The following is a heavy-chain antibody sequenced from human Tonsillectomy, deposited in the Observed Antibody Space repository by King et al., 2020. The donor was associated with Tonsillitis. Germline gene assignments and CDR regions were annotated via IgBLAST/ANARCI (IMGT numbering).Heavy chain of an antibody. CDR2: IHPNSGGT. D-gene: IGHD5-12*01. J-gene: IGHJ3*02. CDR1: GYTFTGYY. Sequence: HLVQSGAEVKKPGASVKVSCKASGYTFTGYYIHVVRQSPGQGLEWSGWIHPNSGGTKFAQRFQGMVTMTRETSIRIAYMELSRLGSDDTAVYYCARDLGYSGYDGAFNTWGQGTMVTVSS. V-gene: IGHV1-2*02. CDR3: ARDLGYSGYDGAFNT.